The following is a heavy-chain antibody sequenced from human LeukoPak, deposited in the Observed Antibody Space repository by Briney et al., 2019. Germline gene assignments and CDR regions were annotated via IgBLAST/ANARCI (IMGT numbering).Heavy chain of an antibody. D-gene: IGHD3-22*01. CDR2: IFYSGST. CDR1: GGSISTSSYY. J-gene: IGHJ3*02. Sequence: SETLSLTCTVSGGSISTSSYYWGWVRQPPGKGLEWIGNIFYSGSTYYSPSLKSRVTISLDTSRNQFSLKLNSVTAADTAVYYCARESVYYDSSGYNDVFDIWGQGTMVTVSS. CDR3: ARESVYYDSSGYNDVFDI. V-gene: IGHV4-39*07.